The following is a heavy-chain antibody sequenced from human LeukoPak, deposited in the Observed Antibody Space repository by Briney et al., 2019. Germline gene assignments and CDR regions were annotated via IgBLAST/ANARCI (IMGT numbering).Heavy chain of an antibody. CDR2: IWYDGNNI. D-gene: IGHD1-26*01. CDR1: GFTFRTYG. J-gene: IGHJ6*03. Sequence: GGSLRLSCAASGFTFRTYGMHWVRQAPGKGLEWVAVIWYDGNNIYYAESVKGRFTISRDNSKNTLYLQMNSLRAEDTAVYYCAKVSGSYSGAYYYYMDVWGKGTTVTVSS. CDR3: AKVSGSYSGAYYYYMDV. V-gene: IGHV3-33*06.